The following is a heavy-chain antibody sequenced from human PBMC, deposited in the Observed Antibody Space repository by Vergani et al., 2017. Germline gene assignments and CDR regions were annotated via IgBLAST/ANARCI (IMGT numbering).Heavy chain of an antibody. Sequence: QVQLVQSGAEVKKPGSSVKVSCKASGGTFSSYAMHWVRQAPGKGLEWVAVISYDGSNKYYEDYVKGRFTISRDNAKNTLYLQMNSLRAEDTAVYYCARGLYSSGWYYYYYMDVWGKGTTVTVSS. CDR1: GGTFSSYA. D-gene: IGHD6-19*01. CDR3: ARGLYSSGWYYYYYMDV. V-gene: IGHV3-30-3*01. J-gene: IGHJ6*03. CDR2: ISYDGSNK.